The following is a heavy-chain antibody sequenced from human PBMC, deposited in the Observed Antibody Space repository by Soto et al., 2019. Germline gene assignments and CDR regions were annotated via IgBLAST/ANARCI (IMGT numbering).Heavy chain of an antibody. CDR3: ARSPGGYYID. CDR2: INTDGSST. V-gene: IGHV3-74*01. CDR1: GFSFSSYW. D-gene: IGHD3-9*01. J-gene: IGHJ3*01. Sequence: EVQLVESGGGLVQPGGSLRLSCADSGFSFSSYWMHWVRQGPGKGLVWVSRINTDGSSTNYADSVKGRFTISRDNAKNTVYLQMNSLRDEDTAVYFCARSPGGYYIDWGQGTMVTVSS.